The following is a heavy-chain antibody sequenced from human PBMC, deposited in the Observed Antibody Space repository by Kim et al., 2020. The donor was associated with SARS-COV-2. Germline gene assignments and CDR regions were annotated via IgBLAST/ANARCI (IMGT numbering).Heavy chain of an antibody. CDR1: GGSISSYY. CDR2: IYYSGST. D-gene: IGHD2-15*01. Sequence: SETLSLTCTVSGGSISSYYWSWIRQPPGKGLEWIGYIYYSGSTNYNPSLKSRVTISVDTSKNQFSLKLSSVTAADTAVYYCARGAADSGWDWFDPWGQGTLVTVSS. V-gene: IGHV4-59*01. CDR3: ARGAADSGWDWFDP. J-gene: IGHJ5*02.